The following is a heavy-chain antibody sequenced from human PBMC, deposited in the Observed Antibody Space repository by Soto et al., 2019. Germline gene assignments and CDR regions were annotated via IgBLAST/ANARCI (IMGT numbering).Heavy chain of an antibody. Sequence: SETLSLTCTVSGGSISSSTYYWGWIRQPPGKGLEWIGTIYYSGSTYYNPSLKSRVTISVDTSKNQFSLKLTSVTAADTAVYFCARLDYGDYTIYWGQGTLVTVSS. CDR1: GGSISSSTYY. D-gene: IGHD4-17*01. CDR3: ARLDYGDYTIY. V-gene: IGHV4-39*01. J-gene: IGHJ4*02. CDR2: IYYSGST.